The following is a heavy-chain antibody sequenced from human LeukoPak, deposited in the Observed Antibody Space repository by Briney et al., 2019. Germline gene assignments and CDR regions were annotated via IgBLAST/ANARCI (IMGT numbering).Heavy chain of an antibody. D-gene: IGHD6-13*01. CDR1: GYTFTGYY. CDR3: AKDPQLRAAAGTIDY. Sequence: ASVKVSCKASGYTFTGYYMHWVRQAPGQGLEWMGWINPNSGGTNYAQKFQGWVTMTRDMSTSTAYMELSSLRSEDTAVYYCAKDPQLRAAAGTIDYWGQGTLVTVSP. V-gene: IGHV1-2*04. J-gene: IGHJ4*02. CDR2: INPNSGGT.